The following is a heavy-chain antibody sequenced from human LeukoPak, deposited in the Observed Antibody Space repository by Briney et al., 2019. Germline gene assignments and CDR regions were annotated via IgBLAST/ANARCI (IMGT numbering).Heavy chain of an antibody. V-gene: IGHV1-69*05. J-gene: IGHJ4*02. CDR2: IIPIFGTA. D-gene: IGHD5-24*01. CDR3: ASPPEMATKMNSLQLKY. Sequence: GASVKVSCKASGGTLSSYAISWVRQAPGQGLEWMGGIIPIFGTANYAQKFQGRVTITTDESTSTAYMELSSLRSEDTAVYYCASPPEMATKMNSLQLKYWGQGTLVTVSS. CDR1: GGTLSSYA.